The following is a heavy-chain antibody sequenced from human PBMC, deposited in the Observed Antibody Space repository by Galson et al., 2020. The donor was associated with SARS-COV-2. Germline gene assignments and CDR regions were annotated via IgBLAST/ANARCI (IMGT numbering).Heavy chain of an antibody. CDR1: GGSISSGSYY. Sequence: SETLSLTCTVSGGSISSGSYYWSWIRQPAGKGLEWIGRIYTSGSTNYNPSLKSRVTISVDTSKNQFSLKLSSVTAADTAVYYCARERRGYYMIAGGEYFDYWGQGTLVTVSS. D-gene: IGHD3-22*01. V-gene: IGHV4-61*02. CDR2: IYTSGST. J-gene: IGHJ4*02. CDR3: ARERRGYYMIAGGEYFDY.